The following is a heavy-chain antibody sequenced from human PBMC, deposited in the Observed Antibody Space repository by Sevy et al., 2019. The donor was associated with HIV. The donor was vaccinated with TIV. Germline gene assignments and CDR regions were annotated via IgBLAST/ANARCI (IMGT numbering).Heavy chain of an antibody. CDR3: AGEPIFYDSSGYPSWYFDL. D-gene: IGHD3-22*01. CDR2: ISYDGSNK. Sequence: GGSLRLSCAASGFTFSSYAMHWVRQAPGKGLEWVAVISYDGSNKYYADSVKGRFTISRDNSKNTLYLQMNSLRAEDTAVYYCAGEPIFYDSSGYPSWYFDLWGRGTLVTVSS. CDR1: GFTFSSYA. V-gene: IGHV3-30-3*01. J-gene: IGHJ2*01.